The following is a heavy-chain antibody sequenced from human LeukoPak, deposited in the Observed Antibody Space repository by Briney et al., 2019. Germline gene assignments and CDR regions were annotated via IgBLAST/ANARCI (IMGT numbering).Heavy chain of an antibody. CDR3: AKPYYYGSRSYMDY. CDR1: GFTFSSYG. J-gene: IGHJ4*02. CDR2: ISYDGSNT. Sequence: PGGSPRLSCAASGFTFSSYGMNWVRQAPGKGLEWVAVISYDGSNTYYADSVKGRFTISRDNSKNMLYLQMNSLRAEDTAVYYCAKPYYYGSRSYMDYWGQGTLVTVSS. D-gene: IGHD3-10*01. V-gene: IGHV3-30*18.